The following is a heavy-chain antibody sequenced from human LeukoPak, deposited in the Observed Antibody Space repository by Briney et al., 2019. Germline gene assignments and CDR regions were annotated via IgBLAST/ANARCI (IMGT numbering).Heavy chain of an antibody. D-gene: IGHD2-8*01. CDR1: GFTFSSSW. J-gene: IGHJ3*02. V-gene: IGHV3-74*01. CDR2: IKTDGSTT. Sequence: GGSLRLSCAVSGFTFSSSWMHWVRQAPGKGLVWVSHIKTDGSTTAYADSVKGRLTISRDNAKNTLYLQMNSLRAEDTGVYYCAKDAWSMNGIYDPFDIWGQGIMVTVSS. CDR3: AKDAWSMNGIYDPFDI.